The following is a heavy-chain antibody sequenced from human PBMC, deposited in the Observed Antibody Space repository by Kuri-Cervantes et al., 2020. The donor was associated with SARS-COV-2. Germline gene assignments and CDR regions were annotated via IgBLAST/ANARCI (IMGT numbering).Heavy chain of an antibody. CDR3: ARRACSSTSCYRALRAFDI. D-gene: IGHD2-2*01. CDR1: GYSISSGYY. J-gene: IGHJ3*02. Sequence: SETLSLTCTVSGYSISSGYYWGWIRQPPGKGLEWIGSIYDSGSTYYNPSLKSRVTISVDTSKNQFSLKLSSVTAADTAVYYCARRACSSTSCYRALRAFDIWGQGTMVTVSS. V-gene: IGHV4-38-2*02. CDR2: IYDSGST.